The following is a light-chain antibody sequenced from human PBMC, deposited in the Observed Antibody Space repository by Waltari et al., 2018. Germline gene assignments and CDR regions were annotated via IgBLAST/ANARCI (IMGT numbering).Light chain of an antibody. J-gene: IGLJ1*01. V-gene: IGLV2-23*02. CDR2: EVT. CDR3: CSYAGLGIYV. Sequence: QSGLTQPASVSGSPGQSITISCTGASSDGGNYLVSWYQQYPGKTPKPFGYEVTERTSGVADRFSGSNSGNTASLTIFGLQSEDEADYYCCSYAGLGIYVFGTGTKVTVL. CDR1: SSDGGNYL.